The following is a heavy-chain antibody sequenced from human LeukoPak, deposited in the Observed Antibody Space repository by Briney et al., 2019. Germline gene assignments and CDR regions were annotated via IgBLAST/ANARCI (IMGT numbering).Heavy chain of an antibody. Sequence: SVKVSCKASGGTFSSYAISWVRQAPGQGLEWMGGIFPIFCTANYAQKFQGRVTITADEFTSTAYMELSSLRSEDTAVYYCARDLDYYDSSGYYHAIAFDIWGQGTMVTVSS. CDR3: ARDLDYYDSSGYYHAIAFDI. CDR2: IFPIFCTA. D-gene: IGHD3-22*01. J-gene: IGHJ3*02. CDR1: GGTFSSYA. V-gene: IGHV1-69*13.